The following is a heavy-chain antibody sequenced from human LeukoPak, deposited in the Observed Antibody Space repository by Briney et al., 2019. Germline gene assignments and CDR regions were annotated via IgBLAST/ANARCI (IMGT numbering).Heavy chain of an antibody. V-gene: IGHV3-21*01. D-gene: IGHD6-19*01. CDR3: ARDARLAVAEYPY. CDR1: GFTFSSYS. CDR2: ISSSSSYI. J-gene: IGHJ4*02. Sequence: GGSLRLSCAASGFTFSSYSMNWVRQAPGKGLEWVSSISSSSSYIYYADSVKGRFTISRDSAKNSLYLQMNSLRAEDTAVYYCARDARLAVAEYPYWGQGTLVTVSS.